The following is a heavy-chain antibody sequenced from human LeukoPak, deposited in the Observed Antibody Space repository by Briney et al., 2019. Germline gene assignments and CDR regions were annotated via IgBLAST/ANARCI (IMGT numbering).Heavy chain of an antibody. CDR3: AGLHFAAAEEFDP. CDR2: IYYSGNT. J-gene: IGHJ5*02. D-gene: IGHD6-13*01. CDR1: GGSISSNSYY. V-gene: IGHV4-61*05. Sequence: SETLSLTCTVSGGSISSNSYYWGWIRQPPGKGLEWIGYIYYSGNTNYNPSLNTRVTISVDTSKNQFSLNLRSVTAADTAVYYCAGLHFAAAEEFDPWGQGTLVTVSS.